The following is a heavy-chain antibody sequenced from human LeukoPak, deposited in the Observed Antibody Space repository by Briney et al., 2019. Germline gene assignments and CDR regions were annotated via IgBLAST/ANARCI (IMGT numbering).Heavy chain of an antibody. V-gene: IGHV3-7*01. CDR1: GFTFSSYW. J-gene: IGHJ4*02. CDR3: ASFDDFWSARDWYFDY. D-gene: IGHD3/OR15-3a*01. CDR2: IKQDGSEK. Sequence: GGSLRLSCAASGFTFSSYWMSWVRQAPGKGLEWVANIKQDGSEKYYVDSVKGRFTISRDNAKNSLYLQMNSLRAEDTAVYCCASFDDFWSARDWYFDYWGQGTLVTVSS.